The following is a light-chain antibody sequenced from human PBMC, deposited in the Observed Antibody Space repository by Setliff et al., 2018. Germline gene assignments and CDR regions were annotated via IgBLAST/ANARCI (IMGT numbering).Light chain of an antibody. CDR2: GNF. J-gene: IGLJ1*01. Sequence: QGASVSGTVGQKVTLSCTGESDNIGRNAVGWYQQSSHGAPKTVMLGNFLPSGIPDRFSGSKSGTTASLTISGLQLEDEADYYCSTWDYSLRTHVFGTGTKVTVL. CDR3: STWDYSLRTHV. CDR1: SDNIGRNA. V-gene: IGLV1-44*01.